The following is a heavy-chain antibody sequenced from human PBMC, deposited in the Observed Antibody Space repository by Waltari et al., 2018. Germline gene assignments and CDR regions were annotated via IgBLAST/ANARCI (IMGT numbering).Heavy chain of an antibody. J-gene: IGHJ4*02. CDR3: ARVGSSIAAREFDY. CDR2: INHSGST. D-gene: IGHD6-6*01. CDR1: GGSFSGSY. V-gene: IGHV4-34*01. Sequence: QVQLQQWGAGLLKPSETLYLTCAVYGGSFSGSYWSWIRQPPGKGLEWIGEINHSGSTNYNPSLKSRVTISVDTSKNQFSLKLSSVTAADTAVYYCARVGSSIAAREFDYWGQGTLVTVSS.